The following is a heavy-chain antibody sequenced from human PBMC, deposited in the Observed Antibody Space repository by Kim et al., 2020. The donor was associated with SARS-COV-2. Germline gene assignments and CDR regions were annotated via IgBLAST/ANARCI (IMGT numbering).Heavy chain of an antibody. Sequence: ASVKVSCKASGYTFTGYYMHWVRQAPGQGLEWMGRINPNSGGTNYAQKFQGRVTMTRDTSISTAYMELSRLRSDDTAVYYSARLIVTPPSYYYYYGMDVWGQGTTVTVSS. V-gene: IGHV1-2*06. CDR1: GYTFTGYY. D-gene: IGHD3-22*01. J-gene: IGHJ6*02. CDR2: INPNSGGT. CDR3: ARLIVTPPSYYYYYGMDV.